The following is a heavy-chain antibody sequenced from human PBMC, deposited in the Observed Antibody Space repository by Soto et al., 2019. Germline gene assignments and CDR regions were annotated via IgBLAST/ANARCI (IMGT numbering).Heavy chain of an antibody. CDR3: AREATVTTSTGFDY. CDR1: GFTFSSYA. V-gene: IGHV3-30-3*01. Sequence: VQLVESGGGVVQPGRSLRLSCAASGFTFSSYAMHWVRQAPGKGLEWVAVISYDGSNKYYADSVKGRFTISRDNSKNTLYLQMNSLRAEDTAVYYCAREATVTTSTGFDYWGQGTLVTVSS. CDR2: ISYDGSNK. J-gene: IGHJ4*02. D-gene: IGHD4-17*01.